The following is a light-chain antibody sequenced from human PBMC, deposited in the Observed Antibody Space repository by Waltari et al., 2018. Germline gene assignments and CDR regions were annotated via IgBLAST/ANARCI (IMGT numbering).Light chain of an antibody. J-gene: IGLJ3*02. CDR1: SGINVGTYR. CDR2: YKSDSDT. Sequence: QAVLTQPSSLSASPGASASLTCTLRSGINVGTYRIYWYQQKPGSPPHYLLRYKSDSDTQRGFGLPSRFSGSKDASANAGILLISGLQSEDEADYYCMIWYSSAWVFGGGTKLTVL. CDR3: MIWYSSAWV. V-gene: IGLV5-45*03.